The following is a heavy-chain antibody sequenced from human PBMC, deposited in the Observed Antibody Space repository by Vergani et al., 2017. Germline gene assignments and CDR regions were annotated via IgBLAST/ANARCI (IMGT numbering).Heavy chain of an antibody. V-gene: IGHV1-69*12. CDR2: IIPIFGTA. J-gene: IGHJ6*02. D-gene: IGHD4-17*01. Sequence: QVQLVQSGAEVKKPGSSVKVSCKASGGTFSSYAISWVRQAPGQGLEWMGGIIPIFGTANYAQKFQGRVTITADESTSTAYMELSSLRSEDTAVYYCAREDYGDDEPYYYYYCMDVWGQGTTVTVSS. CDR1: GGTFSSYA. CDR3: AREDYGDDEPYYYYYCMDV.